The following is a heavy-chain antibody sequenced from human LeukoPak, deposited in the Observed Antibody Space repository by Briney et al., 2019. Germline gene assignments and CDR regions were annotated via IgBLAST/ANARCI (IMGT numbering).Heavy chain of an antibody. CDR1: GFTYSSYW. CDR2: IKQDGSEK. CDR3: ARDPLISTGGGDSLLGYGMDV. V-gene: IGHV3-7*03. Sequence: PGGSLRLSCAVSGFTYSSYWMSWVRQAPGKGLEWVANIKQDGSEKYYVDSVKGRFTISRDNAKNSLNLQMSSPRADDTAVYYCARDPLISTGGGDSLLGYGMDVWGKGTTVTVSS. D-gene: IGHD3-10*01. J-gene: IGHJ6*04.